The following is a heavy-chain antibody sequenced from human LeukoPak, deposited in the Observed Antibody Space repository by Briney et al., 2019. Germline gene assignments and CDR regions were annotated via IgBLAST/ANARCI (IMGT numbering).Heavy chain of an antibody. V-gene: IGHV3-30*18. J-gene: IGHJ6*04. CDR2: ISSDGSNK. D-gene: IGHD3-10*02. CDR1: GITFSSYG. CDR3: AELGITMIGGV. Sequence: GRSLRLSCGASGITFSSYGMHWVRQAPGKGLEWVASISSDGSNKYYAESVKGRFTVSRDNSKNTLYLQMNSLRAEDTAVYYCAELGITMIGGVWGKGTTVTISS.